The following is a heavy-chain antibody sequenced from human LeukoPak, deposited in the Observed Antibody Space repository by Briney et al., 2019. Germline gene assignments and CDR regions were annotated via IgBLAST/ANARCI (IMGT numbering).Heavy chain of an antibody. CDR3: ARGHDYYSEYFQH. D-gene: IGHD1-26*01. Sequence: PSETLSLTCTVSGASIDFESYYWSWVRQSAGKVLEWIGRIDHGGVTNYNPSLQSRVTISLDTSQKQFSLKLNSVTAADTAVYYCARGHDYYSEYFQHWGQGTLVSVSS. CDR2: IDHGGVT. J-gene: IGHJ1*01. CDR1: GASIDFESYY. V-gene: IGHV4-61*02.